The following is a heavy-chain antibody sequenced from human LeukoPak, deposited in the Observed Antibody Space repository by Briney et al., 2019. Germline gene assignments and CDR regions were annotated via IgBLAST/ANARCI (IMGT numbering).Heavy chain of an antibody. V-gene: IGHV1-46*01. CDR1: GYTFSRYY. D-gene: IGHD6-19*01. CDR3: ARGLESSGWYGMDV. J-gene: IGHJ6*02. Sequence: GASVEVSCETSGYTFSRYYIHWVRQAPGQGLEWMGIINTSGATTRYGQKFKGRVTATRDTSTSTVYMEMSSLNSEDTAVYYCARGLESSGWYGMDVWGQGTTIIVSS. CDR2: INTSGATT.